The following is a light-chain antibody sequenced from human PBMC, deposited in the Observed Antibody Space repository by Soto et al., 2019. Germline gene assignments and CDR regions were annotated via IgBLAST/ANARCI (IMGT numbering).Light chain of an antibody. CDR1: QSVLYSSNNKNY. Sequence: DIVITQYPDSLAVSLGERATINCKSSQSVLYSSNNKNYLAWYQQKPGQPPKLLILWASTRESGVPDRFSGSGSGTDFTLTISSLQAEDVTVYYCQQYYISPYTFGQGTKLEIK. CDR3: QQYYISPYT. V-gene: IGKV4-1*01. CDR2: WAS. J-gene: IGKJ2*01.